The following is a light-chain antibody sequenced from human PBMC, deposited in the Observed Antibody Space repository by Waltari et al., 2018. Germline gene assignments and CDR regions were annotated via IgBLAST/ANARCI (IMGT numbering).Light chain of an antibody. CDR2: EVN. J-gene: IGLJ3*02. CDR3: CSYRGGHSWV. CDR1: SNDIGSYNR. Sequence: QSALTLPASVSGYPGQSISISCTGTSNDIGSYNRVSWYQHPPGKAPKLLIYEVNKRPSGVSGRFSGSKSGNTASLTISGLQAEDEGDYYCCSYRGGHSWVFGGGAKLTVL. V-gene: IGLV2-23*02.